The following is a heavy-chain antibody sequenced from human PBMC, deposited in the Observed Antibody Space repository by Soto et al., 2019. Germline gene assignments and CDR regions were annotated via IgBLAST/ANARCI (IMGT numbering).Heavy chain of an antibody. Sequence: GESLKISCKGSGYSFTSYWIGWVRQMPGKGLEWMGIIYPGDSDTRYSPSFQGQVTISADKSISTAYLQWSSLKASDTAMYYCARRGVAAAHGYYGMDVWGQGTTVTVS. D-gene: IGHD2-15*01. CDR3: ARRGVAAAHGYYGMDV. V-gene: IGHV5-51*01. CDR1: GYSFTSYW. CDR2: IYPGDSDT. J-gene: IGHJ6*02.